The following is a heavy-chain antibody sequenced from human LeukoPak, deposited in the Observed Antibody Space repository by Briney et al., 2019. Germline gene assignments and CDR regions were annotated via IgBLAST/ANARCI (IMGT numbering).Heavy chain of an antibody. CDR2: ISSGGSTI. CDR3: AKHGGSSEYYGLDV. Sequence: GGSLRLSCAASGFTFSTYEMNWVRQAPGKGLEWVSYISSGGSTIYYADSVKGRFTISRDDSKNTLYLQMNSLRAEDTAVYYCAKHGGSSEYYGLDVWGQGTTVTVSS. D-gene: IGHD6-6*01. CDR1: GFTFSTYE. J-gene: IGHJ6*02. V-gene: IGHV3-48*03.